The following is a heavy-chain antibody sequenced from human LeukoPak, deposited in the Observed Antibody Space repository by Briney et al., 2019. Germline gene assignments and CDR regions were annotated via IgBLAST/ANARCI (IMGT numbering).Heavy chain of an antibody. CDR2: ISGSGTTI. Sequence: GSLRLSCVAFGFTFSSYEINWVREAPGKGLDWVSYISGSGTTIYYAHSVKGRFTISRDNAENSLYLQMNSLSARDTAVYYCARSMVRGVGFDYLGQGTLVTVS. J-gene: IGHJ4*02. CDR3: ARSMVRGVGFDY. V-gene: IGHV3-48*03. D-gene: IGHD3-10*01. CDR1: GFTFSSYE.